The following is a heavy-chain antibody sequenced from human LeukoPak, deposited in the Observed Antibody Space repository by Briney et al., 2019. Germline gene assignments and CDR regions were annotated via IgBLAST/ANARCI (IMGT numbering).Heavy chain of an antibody. CDR3: ARGGIDFWSGYYAREFDY. Sequence: GASLQISCKGSGSCFTSYWIGWVRQLPGKGLEWMGIIYPGDSDTRYSPSFQGQVTISADKSISTAYLQWSSLKASDTAMYYCARGGIDFWSGYYAREFDYWGQGTLVTVSS. V-gene: IGHV5-51*01. D-gene: IGHD3-3*01. CDR2: IYPGDSDT. CDR1: GSCFTSYW. J-gene: IGHJ4*02.